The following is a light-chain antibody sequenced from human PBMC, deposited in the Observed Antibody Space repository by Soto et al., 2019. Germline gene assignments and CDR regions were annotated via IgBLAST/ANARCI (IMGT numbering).Light chain of an antibody. J-gene: IGKJ1*01. V-gene: IGKV1-27*01. CDR1: QGISNY. CDR2: AAS. CDR3: QKYNSAPWT. Sequence: DIQMTQSPSSLSASVGDRVTITCRASQGISNYLAWYQQKPGKVPKLLIYAASTYQSGVPSRFRGSGSGTDFTLTISSLQPEDGATYYYQKYNSAPWTFGQGTKVEIK.